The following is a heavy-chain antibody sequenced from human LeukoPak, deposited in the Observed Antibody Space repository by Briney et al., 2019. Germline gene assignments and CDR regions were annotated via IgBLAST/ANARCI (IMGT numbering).Heavy chain of an antibody. Sequence: GGSLRLSCAASGFTFSNAWMTWVRQAPGKGLEWVGHIKKKTDGGTTDYAAPVKGRFTISRDDSKDTLYLQLNSLKTEDTAVYYCTTVQQWLAQALGYWGRGTLVTVSS. CDR3: TTVQQWLAQALGY. CDR1: GFTFSNAW. CDR2: IKKKTDGGTT. D-gene: IGHD6-19*01. V-gene: IGHV3-15*01. J-gene: IGHJ4*02.